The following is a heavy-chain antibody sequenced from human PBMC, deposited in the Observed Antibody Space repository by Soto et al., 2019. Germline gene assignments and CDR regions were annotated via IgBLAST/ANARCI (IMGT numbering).Heavy chain of an antibody. Sequence: SETLSLTCAVYGGSFSDYYWTWIRQPPGKGLEWIGEIDHSGNTNCSPSLRSRVNMSVDTSKNQFSLRLNSVTAADAALYYCARTSGRRYGDYVAYWGQGTRVTVSS. CDR3: ARTSGRRYGDYVAY. J-gene: IGHJ4*02. CDR1: GGSFSDYY. CDR2: IDHSGNT. V-gene: IGHV4-34*01. D-gene: IGHD3-10*01.